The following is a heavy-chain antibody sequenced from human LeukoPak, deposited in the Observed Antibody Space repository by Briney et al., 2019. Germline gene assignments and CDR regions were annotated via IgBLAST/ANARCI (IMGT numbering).Heavy chain of an antibody. CDR3: ARTVGSGWYQPFDY. D-gene: IGHD6-19*01. V-gene: IGHV4-39*01. CDR2: IYYSGST. Sequence: SETLSLTCTVSGGSISSSSYYWGWIRQPPGKGLEWIGSIYYSGSTYYNPSLKSRVTISVDTPKNQFSLKLSSVTAADTAVYYCARTVGSGWYQPFDYWGQGALVTVSS. J-gene: IGHJ4*02. CDR1: GGSISSSSYY.